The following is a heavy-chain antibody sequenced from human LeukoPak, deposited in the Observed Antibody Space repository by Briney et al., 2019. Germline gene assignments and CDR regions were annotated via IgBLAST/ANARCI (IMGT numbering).Heavy chain of an antibody. D-gene: IGHD3-22*01. Sequence: GGSLRLSCAASGFTFSSYDMHWVRQAPGKGLEWVSAISGSGGSTYYADSVKGRFTISRDNSKNTLYLQMNSLRAEDTAVYYRAKAAQIVVVIRFDYWGQGTLVTVSS. CDR2: ISGSGGST. CDR3: AKAAQIVVVIRFDY. CDR1: GFTFSSYD. V-gene: IGHV3-23*01. J-gene: IGHJ4*02.